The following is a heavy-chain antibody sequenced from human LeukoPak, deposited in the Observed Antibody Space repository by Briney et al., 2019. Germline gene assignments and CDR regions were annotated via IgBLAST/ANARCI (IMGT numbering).Heavy chain of an antibody. J-gene: IGHJ4*02. CDR2: IKQDGSEK. CDR3: ARDRGSSGWYEFDY. V-gene: IGHV3-7*01. CDR1: GFTSSSYW. Sequence: GGSLRLSCAASGFTSSSYWMSWVRQAPGKGLEWVANIKQDGSEKYYVDSVKGRFTISRDNAKNSLYLQMNSLRAGDTAVYYCARDRGSSGWYEFDYWGQGTLVTVSS. D-gene: IGHD6-19*01.